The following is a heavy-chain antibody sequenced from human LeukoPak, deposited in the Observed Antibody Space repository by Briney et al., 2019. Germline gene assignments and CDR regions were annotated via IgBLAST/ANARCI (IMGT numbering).Heavy chain of an antibody. CDR3: ARDRDSSGWRGYFDY. D-gene: IGHD6-19*01. J-gene: IGHJ4*02. V-gene: IGHV3-30-3*01. Sequence: SGGSLRLSCAASGFTFSSYAMHWVRQAPGKGLEWVAVISYDGSNKYYADSVKGRFTISRVNSKNTLYLQMNSLRAEDTAVYYCARDRDSSGWRGYFDYWGQGTLVTVSS. CDR1: GFTFSSYA. CDR2: ISYDGSNK.